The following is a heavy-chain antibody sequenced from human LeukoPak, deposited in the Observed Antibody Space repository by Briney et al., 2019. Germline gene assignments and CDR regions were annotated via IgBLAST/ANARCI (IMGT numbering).Heavy chain of an antibody. Sequence: PGGSLRLSCAASGFTFSSYAMSWVRQAPGKGLECVSAISGSGGSTYYADSVKGRFTIYRDNSKNTLYLQMNSLRAEDTAVSSCARDERSRYSSTWHYYFDYWGQGTLVTVSS. CDR3: ARDERSRYSSTWHYYFDY. J-gene: IGHJ4*02. CDR2: ISGSGGST. V-gene: IGHV3-23*01. D-gene: IGHD6-13*01. CDR1: GFTFSSYA.